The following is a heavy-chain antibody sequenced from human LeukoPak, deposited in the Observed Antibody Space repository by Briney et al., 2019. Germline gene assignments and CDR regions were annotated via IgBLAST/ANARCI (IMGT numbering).Heavy chain of an antibody. Sequence: GGSLRLSCAASGFTFSSYGMHWVRQAPGKGLEWVAFIRFDGNEKYYADSVKGRFTISKDTSRNTLFLQMNSLRAEDTAVYYCAKDLMRDRWFGESWGQGTLVTVSS. J-gene: IGHJ5*02. CDR2: IRFDGNEK. CDR3: AKDLMRDRWFGES. CDR1: GFTFSSYG. V-gene: IGHV3-30*02. D-gene: IGHD3-10*01.